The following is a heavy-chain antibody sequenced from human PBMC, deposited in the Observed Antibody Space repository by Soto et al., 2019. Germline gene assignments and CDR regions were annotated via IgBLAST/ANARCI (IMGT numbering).Heavy chain of an antibody. CDR2: INPSGGST. CDR1: GYTFTRYY. Sequence: ASVKGSCKASGYTFTRYYMHWVRQAPGQGLEWMGIINPSGGSTSYAQKFQGRVTMTRDTSTSTVYMELSSLRSEDTAVYYCARGEGGSGWNAPPTGYYYYMDVWGKGTTVTVSS. V-gene: IGHV1-46*03. D-gene: IGHD6-19*01. CDR3: ARGEGGSGWNAPPTGYYYYMDV. J-gene: IGHJ6*03.